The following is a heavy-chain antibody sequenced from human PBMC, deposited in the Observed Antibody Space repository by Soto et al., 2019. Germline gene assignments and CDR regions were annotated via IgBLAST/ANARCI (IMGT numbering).Heavy chain of an antibody. V-gene: IGHV1-8*01. Sequence: GASVKVSCKASGYTFSNYEINWVRQASGQGLEWMGRMNPNDGNTGYAQNFQGRVSMTRNTSINTAYMELSSLRSDDTAVYYCARGSRESGEWLLFDYWGQGALVTVSS. CDR1: GYTFSNYE. D-gene: IGHD3-3*01. CDR2: MNPNDGNT. J-gene: IGHJ4*02. CDR3: ARGSRESGEWLLFDY.